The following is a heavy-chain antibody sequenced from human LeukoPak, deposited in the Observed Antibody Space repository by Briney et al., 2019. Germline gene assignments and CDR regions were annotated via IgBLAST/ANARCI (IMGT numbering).Heavy chain of an antibody. D-gene: IGHD6-19*01. V-gene: IGHV3-23*01. J-gene: IGHJ4*02. CDR3: AKDLDSSDLWATAY. CDR2: IDKSGGAP. CDR1: GFTFTNYA. Sequence: GGSLRLSCEASGFTFTNYAMNWVRQAPGKGLEWVSLIDKSGGAPYYADSVKGRFFISRDNSKSTLSLQMNSLSVDDTAVYYCAKDLDSSDLWATAYWGQGILVTVSP.